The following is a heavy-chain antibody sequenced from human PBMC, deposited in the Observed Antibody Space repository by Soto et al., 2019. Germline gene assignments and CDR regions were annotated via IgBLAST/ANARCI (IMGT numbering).Heavy chain of an antibody. Sequence: GGSLRLSCAASGFTFSSYTMSWVRQAPGKGLVWVSRLSPDGSTTKYADSVKGRFTISRDNARNTVSLQMNSLRVEDTAVYYCVRDLSYCLDGSCSSWGRGTLVTVSS. CDR1: GFTFSSYT. J-gene: IGHJ4*02. CDR2: LSPDGSTT. CDR3: VRDLSYCLDGSCSS. V-gene: IGHV3-74*03. D-gene: IGHD1-26*01.